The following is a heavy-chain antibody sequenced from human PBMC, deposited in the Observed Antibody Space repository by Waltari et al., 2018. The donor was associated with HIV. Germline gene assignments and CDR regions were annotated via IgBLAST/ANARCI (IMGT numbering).Heavy chain of an antibody. CDR1: GFTFSSYA. V-gene: IGHV3-30-3*01. Sequence: QVQLVESGGGVVQPGRSLRLSCAASGFTFSSYAMHWVRQAPGKGLEWVAVISYDGSNKYYADSVKGRFTISRDNSKNTLYLQMNSLRAEDTAVYYCARCSGIVVGVVDYWGQGTLVTVSS. CDR3: ARCSGIVVGVVDY. CDR2: ISYDGSNK. J-gene: IGHJ4*02. D-gene: IGHD2-2*01.